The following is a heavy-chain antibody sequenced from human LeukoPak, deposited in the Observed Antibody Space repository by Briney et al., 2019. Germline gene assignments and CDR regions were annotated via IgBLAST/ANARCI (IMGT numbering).Heavy chain of an antibody. Sequence: ASVKVSCKASGGTFSSYAISWVRQAPGQGLEWMGWINPNSGGTNYAQKFQGRVTMTRDTSISTAYMELSRLRSDDTAVYYCARNPSYYDFWSGYHFDYWGQGTLVTVSS. CDR2: INPNSGGT. D-gene: IGHD3-3*01. J-gene: IGHJ4*02. CDR1: GGTFSSYA. V-gene: IGHV1-2*02. CDR3: ARNPSYYDFWSGYHFDY.